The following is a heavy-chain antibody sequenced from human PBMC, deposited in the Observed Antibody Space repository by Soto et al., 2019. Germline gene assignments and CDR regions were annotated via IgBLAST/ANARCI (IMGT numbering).Heavy chain of an antibody. D-gene: IGHD2-21*01. CDR1: GFTFSSYG. CDR3: ARERGICGKLPIFAFDI. Sequence: RLSCAASGFTFSSYGMHWVRQAPGKGLEWVAVIWYDGSNKYYADSVKGRFTISRDNSKNTLFLQMNSLRAEDTAVYYCARERGICGKLPIFAFDIWGQGTMVTVSS. V-gene: IGHV3-33*01. J-gene: IGHJ3*02. CDR2: IWYDGSNK.